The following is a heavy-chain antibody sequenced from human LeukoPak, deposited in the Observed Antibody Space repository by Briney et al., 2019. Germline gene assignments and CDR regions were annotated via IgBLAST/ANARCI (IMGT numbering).Heavy chain of an antibody. Sequence: GGSLRLSCVVSGLTSTGYSMTWVRQAPGKGLEWVSGISWNSGSIGYADSVKGRFTISRDNAKNSLYLQMNSLRAEDMALYYCAKDSGSYFGRRTYFDYWGQGTLVTVSS. J-gene: IGHJ4*02. V-gene: IGHV3-9*02. CDR3: AKDSGSYFGRRTYFDY. CDR1: GLTSTGYS. D-gene: IGHD1-26*01. CDR2: ISWNSGSI.